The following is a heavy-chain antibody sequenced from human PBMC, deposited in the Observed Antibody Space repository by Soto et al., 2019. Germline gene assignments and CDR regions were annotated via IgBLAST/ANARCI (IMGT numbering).Heavy chain of an antibody. V-gene: IGHV5-51*01. CDR3: ARHVTRQLVPYYFDY. Sequence: PGESLKISCNGSGYSFTIYWIGWVLQMPGKGLDWMGIIYPGDSDTRYSPSFQGQVTISADKSISTAYLQWSSLKASDTAMYYCARHVTRQLVPYYFDYWGQGTLVTVSS. J-gene: IGHJ4*02. D-gene: IGHD6-13*01. CDR2: IYPGDSDT. CDR1: GYSFTIYW.